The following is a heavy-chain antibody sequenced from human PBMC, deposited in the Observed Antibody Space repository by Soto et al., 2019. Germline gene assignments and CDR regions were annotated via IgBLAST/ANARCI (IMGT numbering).Heavy chain of an antibody. D-gene: IGHD2-15*01. Sequence: QVQLVQSGAEVKKPGASVKVSCKASGYTFTSYDINWVRQATGQGLEWMGWMNPNSGNTGYAQKFQGRVTMTRNTSISTAYMELSSLRSEDTAVYYCARVLGGSPDPGYYYYYMDVWGKGTTVTVSS. CDR2: MNPNSGNT. J-gene: IGHJ6*03. CDR1: GYTFTSYD. CDR3: ARVLGGSPDPGYYYYYMDV. V-gene: IGHV1-8*01.